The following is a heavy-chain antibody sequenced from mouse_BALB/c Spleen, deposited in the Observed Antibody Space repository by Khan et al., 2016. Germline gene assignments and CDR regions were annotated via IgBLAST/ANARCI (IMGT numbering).Heavy chain of an antibody. J-gene: IGHJ2*01. CDR2: ISSGGST. CDR3: SREDYGNYGDYFDY. CDR1: GFTFSSYA. D-gene: IGHD2-1*01. Sequence: EVELVESGGGLVKPGGSLKLSCAASGFTFSSYAMSWVRQTPEKRLEWVASISSGGSTYYPDSVKGGFSISRDNARNNLDQQMSSLRSEDTAMYYFSREDYGNYGDYFDYWGQGTTLTVSS. V-gene: IGHV5-6-5*01.